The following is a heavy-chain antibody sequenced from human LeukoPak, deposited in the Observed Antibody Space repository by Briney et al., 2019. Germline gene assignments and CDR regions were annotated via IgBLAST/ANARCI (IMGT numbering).Heavy chain of an antibody. CDR3: ARGWACSGTSCYKFDY. D-gene: IGHD2-2*02. V-gene: IGHV4-39*01. CDR2: IYYSGST. J-gene: IGHJ4*02. CDR1: GGSISSSSYY. Sequence: ASETLSLTCTVSGGSISSSSYYWGWIRQPPGKGLEWIGSIYYSGSTYYNPSLKSRVTISVDTSKNQFSLKLSSVTAADTAVYFCARGWACSGTSCYKFDYWGQGTLVTVSS.